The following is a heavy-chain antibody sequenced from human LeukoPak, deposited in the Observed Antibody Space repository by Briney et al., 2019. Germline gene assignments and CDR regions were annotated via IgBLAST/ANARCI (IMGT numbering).Heavy chain of an antibody. CDR2: ISSSSSYI. Sequence: GGSLRLSCGASGFTFSSYSMNWVRQAPGKGLEWVSSISSSSSYIYYADSVKGRFTISRDNARNSLFLQMNSLRAEDTAVYYCARDVQVATIYPLDYWGQGTLVTVSS. J-gene: IGHJ4*02. CDR1: GFTFSSYS. V-gene: IGHV3-21*01. CDR3: ARDVQVATIYPLDY. D-gene: IGHD5-12*01.